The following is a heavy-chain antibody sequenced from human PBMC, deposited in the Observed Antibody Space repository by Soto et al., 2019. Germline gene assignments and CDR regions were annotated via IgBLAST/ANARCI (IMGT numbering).Heavy chain of an antibody. CDR2: IYYSGST. CDR3: ARIAARIFDY. D-gene: IGHD6-6*01. V-gene: IGHV4-39*07. J-gene: IGHJ4*02. CDR1: GGSISSSSYY. Sequence: SETLSLTCTVSGGSISSSSYYWGWIRQPPGKGLEWIGSIYYSGSTYYNPSLKSRVTISVDTSKNQFSLKLSSVTAADTAVYYCARIAARIFDYWGQGTLVTVSS.